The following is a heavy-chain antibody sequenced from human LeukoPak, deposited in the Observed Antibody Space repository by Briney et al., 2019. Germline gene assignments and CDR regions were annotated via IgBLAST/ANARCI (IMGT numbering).Heavy chain of an antibody. CDR2: INHSGST. Sequence: PSETLSLTCTVSGGSISSGSYYWSWTRQPPGKGLEWIGEINHSGSTNYNPSLKSRVTISVDTSKNQFSLKLSSVTAADTAVYYCARPARRRSSTRRDSRPWFDYWGQGTLVTVSS. V-gene: IGHV4-39*07. CDR3: ARPARRRSSTRRDSRPWFDY. CDR1: GGSISSGSYY. D-gene: IGHD2-2*01. J-gene: IGHJ4*02.